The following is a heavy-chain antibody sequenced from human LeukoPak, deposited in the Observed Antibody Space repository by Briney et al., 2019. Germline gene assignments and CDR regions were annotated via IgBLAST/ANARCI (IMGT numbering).Heavy chain of an antibody. D-gene: IGHD3-22*01. V-gene: IGHV3-74*01. CDR2: INSDGSST. CDR3: AREGYYYDSSGYSYYFDY. Sequence: GGSLRLSCAASGFTFSSYWMHWVRQAPGKGLVWVSRINSDGSSTSYADTVKGRFTISRDNAKNTLYLQMNSLRAEDTAVYYCAREGYYYDSSGYSYYFDYWGQGTLVTVSS. CDR1: GFTFSSYW. J-gene: IGHJ4*02.